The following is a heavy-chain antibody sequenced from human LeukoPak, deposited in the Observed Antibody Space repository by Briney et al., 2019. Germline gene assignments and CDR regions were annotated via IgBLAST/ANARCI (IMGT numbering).Heavy chain of an antibody. CDR1: GITFSGFE. Sequence: TGRSFRLSCVGSGITFSGFELNSVRLAAGEWLGWVSYISDDGSTKTYGDSVEGRFTISRDNAKNTLSLQMNCLRLEDTGVYYCSRRFRDWGRGILVTVSS. CDR3: SRRFRD. CDR2: ISDDGSTK. V-gene: IGHV3-48*03. J-gene: IGHJ4*02.